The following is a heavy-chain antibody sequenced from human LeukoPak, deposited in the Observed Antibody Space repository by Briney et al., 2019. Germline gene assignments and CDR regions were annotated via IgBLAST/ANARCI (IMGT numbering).Heavy chain of an antibody. D-gene: IGHD1-26*01. J-gene: IGHJ4*02. CDR3: ARAISGSYYGGIDY. V-gene: IGHV3-33*01. CDR1: GFTFSTYG. Sequence: PGGSLRLSCAASGFTFSTYGMHWVCHAPGKGLERVAVIWYDGSNKYYADSVKGRFTISRDNSKNTLYLQMNSLRAEDTAVYYCARAISGSYYGGIDYWGQGTLVTVSS. CDR2: IWYDGSNK.